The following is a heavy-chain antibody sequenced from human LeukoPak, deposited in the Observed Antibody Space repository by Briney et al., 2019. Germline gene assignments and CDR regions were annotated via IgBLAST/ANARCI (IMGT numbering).Heavy chain of an antibody. CDR1: GITFSNYV. V-gene: IGHV3-23*01. Sequence: GGSLRLSCTTSGITFSNYVMSWVRQAPGKGLEWVSSISGSAITTYYADSVKGRFAISRDNSKNTLYLQMTSLRAEDTAVYYCAKDQRFGDLDDYRGQGTLVTVSS. D-gene: IGHD3-10*01. CDR2: ISGSAITT. CDR3: AKDQRFGDLDDY. J-gene: IGHJ4*02.